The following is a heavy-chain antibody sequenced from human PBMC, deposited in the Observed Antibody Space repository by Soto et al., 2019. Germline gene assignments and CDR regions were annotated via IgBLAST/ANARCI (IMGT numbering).Heavy chain of an antibody. CDR1: GGSISSSNW. CDR3: ARHQGDSGSRYPWVYYYYYGMDV. CDR2: IYHSGST. J-gene: IGHJ6*02. Sequence: SETLPLTCAVSGGSISSSNWWSWVRQPPGKGLEWSGEIYHSGSTNYNPSLKSRVTISVDTSKNQFFLKLSSVTAADTAVYYCARHQGDSGSRYPWVYYYYYGMDVWGQGTTIT. D-gene: IGHD1-26*01. V-gene: IGHV4-4*02.